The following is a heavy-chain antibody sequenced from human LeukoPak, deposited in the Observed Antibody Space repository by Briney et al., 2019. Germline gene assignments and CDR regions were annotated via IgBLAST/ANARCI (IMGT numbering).Heavy chain of an antibody. V-gene: IGHV4-59*01. D-gene: IGHD3-16*01. Sequence: PSETLSLTCTVSGGSISTDYWNWIRQPPGKGLEWIGSMYYSGSTNYNSSLKSRVTISVDTSKNQFSLKLSSVTAADTAVYYCARGGYVWGTPFEYWGQGTLVTVSS. CDR2: MYYSGST. CDR1: GGSISTDY. J-gene: IGHJ4*02. CDR3: ARGGYVWGTPFEY.